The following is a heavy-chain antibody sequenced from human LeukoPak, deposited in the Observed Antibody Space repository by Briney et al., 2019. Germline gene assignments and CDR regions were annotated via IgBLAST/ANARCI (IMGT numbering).Heavy chain of an antibody. CDR3: ARARGYSGYDGAFDI. Sequence: SETLSLTCTVSGVSISSYYWSWIRQPPGKGLEWIGYIYYSGSTNYNPSLKSRVTISVDTSKNQFSLKLSSVTAADTAVYYCARARGYSGYDGAFDIWGQGTMVTVS. CDR2: IYYSGST. V-gene: IGHV4-59*01. CDR1: GVSISSYY. D-gene: IGHD5-12*01. J-gene: IGHJ3*02.